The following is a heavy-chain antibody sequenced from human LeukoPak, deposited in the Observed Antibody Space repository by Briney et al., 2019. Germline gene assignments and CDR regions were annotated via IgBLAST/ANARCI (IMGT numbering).Heavy chain of an antibody. Sequence: SETLSLTCTVSGRSISGFVWSWIRQPPGEGLDYIGFIYDTGTPTNYNPLLKSRVTLSVDTSKNQFSLNLKSVTAADTAVYYCARLTKGEQWLAYYFDYWGQGALVTASS. J-gene: IGHJ4*02. CDR1: GRSISGFV. CDR3: ARLTKGEQWLAYYFDY. V-gene: IGHV4-59*08. D-gene: IGHD6-19*01. CDR2: IYDTGTPT.